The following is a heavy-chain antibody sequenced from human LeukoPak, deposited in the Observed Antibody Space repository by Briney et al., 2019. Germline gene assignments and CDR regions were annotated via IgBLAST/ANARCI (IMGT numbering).Heavy chain of an antibody. CDR3: ARVDSSGYFGWFDP. V-gene: IGHV4-59*01. Sequence: PSETLSLTCTVSGGSISSYYWSWIRQPPGKGLEWIGYIYYSGSTNFNPSLKSRISISVDTSKNQFSLKLSSVTAADTAVYYCARVDSSGYFGWFDPWGQGTLVTVSS. CDR2: IYYSGST. D-gene: IGHD3-22*01. CDR1: GGSISSYY. J-gene: IGHJ5*02.